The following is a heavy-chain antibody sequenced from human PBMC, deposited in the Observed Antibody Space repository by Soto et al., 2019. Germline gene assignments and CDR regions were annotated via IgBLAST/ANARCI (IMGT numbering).Heavy chain of an antibody. J-gene: IGHJ4*02. V-gene: IGHV3-30*18. CDR3: AKGYSGYDSTVDY. Sequence: QVQLVESGGGVVQPGWSLRLSCAASGFTFSSYGMHWVRQAPGKGLEWVAVISYDGSNEYYADSVKGRFTISRDNSKNTLYLQMNSLRAEDTAVYYCAKGYSGYDSTVDYWGQGTLVTVSS. CDR2: ISYDGSNE. CDR1: GFTFSSYG. D-gene: IGHD5-12*01.